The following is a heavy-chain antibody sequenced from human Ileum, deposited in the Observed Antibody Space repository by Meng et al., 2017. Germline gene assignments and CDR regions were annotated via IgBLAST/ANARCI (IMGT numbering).Heavy chain of an antibody. J-gene: IGHJ4*02. D-gene: IGHD3-22*01. CDR3: ARDTKNYYDSSGYPGPLDY. V-gene: IGHV3-30-3*01. CDR2: ISYDGSNK. Sequence: QGQLVESGGGVVQPGRSLRRSWAAAGCNFSSYAMHWVRQAPGKGLEWVAVISYDGSNKYYADSVKGRFTISRDNSKNTLYLQMNSLRAEDTAVYYCARDTKNYYDSSGYPGPLDYWGQGTLVTVSS. CDR1: GCNFSSYA.